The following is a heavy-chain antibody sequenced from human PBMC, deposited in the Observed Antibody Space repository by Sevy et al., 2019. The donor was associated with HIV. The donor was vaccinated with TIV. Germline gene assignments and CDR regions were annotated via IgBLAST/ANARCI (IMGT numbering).Heavy chain of an antibody. CDR1: GFNFSNYG. D-gene: IGHD6-13*01. CDR2: IRYDGSDK. J-gene: IGHJ4*02. Sequence: GGSLRLSCAASGFNFSNYGMHWVRQVPGKGLEWVTFIRYDGSDKYYAASVKGRFTISRDDSKNTLYLQMDSPRAEDTAIYYCAKDLAGPGRRYFDYWGQGTLVTVSS. V-gene: IGHV3-30*02. CDR3: AKDLAGPGRRYFDY.